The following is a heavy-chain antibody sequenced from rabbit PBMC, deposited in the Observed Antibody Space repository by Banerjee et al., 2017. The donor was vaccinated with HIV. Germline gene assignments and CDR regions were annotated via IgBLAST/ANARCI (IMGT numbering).Heavy chain of an antibody. CDR1: GFDFSTYG. CDR2: ITYGGSA. D-gene: IGHD4-1*01. Sequence: QEQLKETGGGLVQPGGSLKLSCKASGFDFSTYGVNWVRQAPGKGLEWIGYITYGGSAYYATWAKGRFTISRTSSTTVALQMTSLTAADTATYFCARDLAGVIGWNFDLWGQGTLVTVS. V-gene: IGHV1S39*01. CDR3: ARDLAGVIGWNFDL. J-gene: IGHJ4*01.